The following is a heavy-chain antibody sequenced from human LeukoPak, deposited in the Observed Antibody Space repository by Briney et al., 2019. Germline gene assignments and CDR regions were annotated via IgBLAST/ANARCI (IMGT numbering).Heavy chain of an antibody. Sequence: GGSLRLSCAASGFTFSSYLMHWVRQAPGKGLVWVARINSDGTNTNYADSVKGRFTFSRDNAKNTLYLQMNSLRAEDTAVYYCARGRYCSGGTCYFDYWGQGTLVTVSS. CDR3: ARGRYCSGGTCYFDY. CDR2: INSDGTNT. CDR1: GFTFSSYL. J-gene: IGHJ4*02. V-gene: IGHV3-74*01. D-gene: IGHD2-15*01.